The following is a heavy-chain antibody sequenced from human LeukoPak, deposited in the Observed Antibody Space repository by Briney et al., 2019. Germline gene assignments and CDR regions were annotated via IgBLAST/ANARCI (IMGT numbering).Heavy chain of an antibody. CDR1: GYTFTSYG. J-gene: IGHJ6*02. Sequence: ASVKVSCKASGYTFTSYGISWVRQAPGQGLEWMGWISAYNGNTNYAQKLQGRVTMTTDTSTSTAYMEPRSLRSDDTAVYYCARDPGGSSGYSAYYYYGMDVWGQGTTVTVSS. V-gene: IGHV1-18*01. CDR3: ARDPGGSSGYSAYYYYGMDV. D-gene: IGHD3-22*01. CDR2: ISAYNGNT.